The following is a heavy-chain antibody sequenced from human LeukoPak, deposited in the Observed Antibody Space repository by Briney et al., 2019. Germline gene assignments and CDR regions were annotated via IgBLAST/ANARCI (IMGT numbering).Heavy chain of an antibody. D-gene: IGHD3-10*01. J-gene: IGHJ6*03. CDR2: INASGGSR. V-gene: IGHV1-46*01. Sequence: ASVKVSCKDSGYTFTSYYMHWVRQAPGQGLEWVGVINASGGSRRYAQKFQGRDTMTRDTSTSTVYMELSSLKSEDTAVYYCARDVNSRELLWFGDYYYYRDVWGKGTTVTVSS. CDR3: ARDVNSRELLWFGDYYYYRDV. CDR1: GYTFTSYY.